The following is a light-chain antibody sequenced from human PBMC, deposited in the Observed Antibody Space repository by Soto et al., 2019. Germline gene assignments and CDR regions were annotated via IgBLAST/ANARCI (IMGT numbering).Light chain of an antibody. CDR2: DAS. Sequence: DIQITPSPSTLSASVGDRITITFRASQSIGRWLAWYQQKPGKAPKVLIYDASTLKSGVPSRFSGSGSGTDFTLTISSLQPDDFAIYYCQQYNSYWTFGQGTKVDIK. V-gene: IGKV1-5*01. J-gene: IGKJ1*01. CDR3: QQYNSYWT. CDR1: QSIGRW.